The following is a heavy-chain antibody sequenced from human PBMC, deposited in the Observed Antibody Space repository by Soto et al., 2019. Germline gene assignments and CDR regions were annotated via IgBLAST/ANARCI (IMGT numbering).Heavy chain of an antibody. J-gene: IGHJ4*02. D-gene: IGHD6-19*01. Sequence: GGSLRLSCAASGFTFSNYAMSWVRQAPGKGLEWVSAISGSGGSTYYADSVKGRFTISRDNSKNTLYLQMNSLRAEDTAVYYCAIAVAGTVFDYWGQGTLVTVSS. CDR1: GFTFSNYA. CDR3: AIAVAGTVFDY. V-gene: IGHV3-23*01. CDR2: ISGSGGST.